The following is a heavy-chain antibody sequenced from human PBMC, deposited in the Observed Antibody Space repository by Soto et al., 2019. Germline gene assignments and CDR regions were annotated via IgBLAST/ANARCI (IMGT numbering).Heavy chain of an antibody. D-gene: IGHD3-3*01. CDR1: GGSFSGYY. CDR3: ARTQLRFLEWLSFDY. Sequence: SETLSLTCAVYGGSFSGYYWSWIRQPPGKGLEWIGEINHSGSTNYNPSLKSRVTISVDTSKNQFSLKLSSVTAADTAVYYCARTQLRFLEWLSFDYWGQGTLVTVSS. CDR2: INHSGST. J-gene: IGHJ4*02. V-gene: IGHV4-34*01.